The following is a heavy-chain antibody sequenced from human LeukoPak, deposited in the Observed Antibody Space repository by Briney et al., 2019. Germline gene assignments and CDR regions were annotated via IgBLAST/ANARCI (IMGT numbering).Heavy chain of an antibody. CDR2: MNQEGSEG. Sequence: RGSLRLSCAASGFTPSETWMSWVRQAPGEGLEWVANMNQEGSEGKYVDCVKGRFTISRDNARKSLYLQMSSLRAEDTAVYYCAAYTHWVAGDVWGQGTTVTVSS. V-gene: IGHV3-7*01. J-gene: IGHJ6*02. CDR1: GFTPSETW. CDR3: AAYTHWVAGDV. D-gene: IGHD3-16*01.